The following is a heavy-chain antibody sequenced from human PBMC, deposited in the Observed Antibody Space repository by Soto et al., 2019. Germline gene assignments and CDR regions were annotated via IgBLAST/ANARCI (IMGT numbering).Heavy chain of an antibody. D-gene: IGHD3-22*01. J-gene: IGHJ1*01. V-gene: IGHV3-23*01. CDR2: ISGSGGST. Sequence: PGGSLRLSCAASGLTFSSYAMSWVRQAPGKGLEWVSAISGSGGSTYYADSVKGRFTISRDNSKNTLYLQMNSLRAEDTAVYYCARTVDYYDSSGYYYEYFQHWGQGTLVTVSS. CDR3: ARTVDYYDSSGYYYEYFQH. CDR1: GLTFSSYA.